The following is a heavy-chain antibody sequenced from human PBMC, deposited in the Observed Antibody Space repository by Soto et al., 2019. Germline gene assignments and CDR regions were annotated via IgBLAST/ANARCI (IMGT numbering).Heavy chain of an antibody. Sequence: GGSLRLSCAASVFTFSSHGMHWVRQAPGKGLEWVAVIWYDGSSKYYADSVKGRFTISRDNSKNTLYLQMNSLRAEDTAVYYCARALYSSGWYGFDYWGQGTLVTVSS. V-gene: IGHV3-33*01. J-gene: IGHJ4*02. CDR3: ARALYSSGWYGFDY. CDR2: IWYDGSSK. CDR1: VFTFSSHG. D-gene: IGHD6-19*01.